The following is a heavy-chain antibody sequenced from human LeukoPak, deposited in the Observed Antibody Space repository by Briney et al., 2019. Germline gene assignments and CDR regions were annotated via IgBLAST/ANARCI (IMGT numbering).Heavy chain of an antibody. CDR1: GGSFSGYY. V-gene: IGHV4-34*01. CDR2: INHSGST. J-gene: IGHJ4*02. Sequence: PSETLSLTCAVYGGSFSGYYWSWIRQPPGKGLEWTGEINHSGSTNYNPSLKSRVTISVDTSKNQFSLKLSSVTAADTAVYYCARLPGIAVADWGQGTLVTVSS. CDR3: ARLPGIAVAD. D-gene: IGHD6-19*01.